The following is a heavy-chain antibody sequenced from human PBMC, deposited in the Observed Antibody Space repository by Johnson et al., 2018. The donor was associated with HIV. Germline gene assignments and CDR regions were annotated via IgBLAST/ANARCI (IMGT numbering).Heavy chain of an antibody. Sequence: QVQLVESGGGVVQPGRSLRLSCAASGFTFSSYAMHWVRQAPGKGLEWVAVISYDGSNKYYADSVKGRFTISRDNSKNTLYLQMNSLRAEDTAVYYCASALTGAAAGDDAFDIWGQGTMVTVSS. J-gene: IGHJ3*02. CDR3: ASALTGAAAGDDAFDI. CDR2: ISYDGSNK. V-gene: IGHV3-30-3*01. CDR1: GFTFSSYA. D-gene: IGHD6-13*01.